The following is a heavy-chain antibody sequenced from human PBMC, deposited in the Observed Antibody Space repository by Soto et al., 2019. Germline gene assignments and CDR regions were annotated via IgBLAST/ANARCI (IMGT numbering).Heavy chain of an antibody. Sequence: QVQLVQSGAEVKKPGASVKVSCKASGYTFTMYSMHWLRQAPGQRPEWMGWLSTVSDATSYSAKFQGRGTLTRETSASTAYLELTNLRSEDTAVYYCARRMTTQEEVFYYWCQGTLVTVSS. J-gene: IGHJ4*02. CDR2: LSTVSDAT. CDR3: ARRMTTQEEVFYY. D-gene: IGHD4-4*01. CDR1: GYTFTMYS. V-gene: IGHV1-3*04.